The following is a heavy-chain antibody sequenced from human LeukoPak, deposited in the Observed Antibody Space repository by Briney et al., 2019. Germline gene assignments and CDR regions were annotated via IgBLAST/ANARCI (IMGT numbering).Heavy chain of an antibody. J-gene: IGHJ4*02. Sequence: SQTLSLTCTVSGGSISSGSYYWSWIRQPAGKGLEWIGRIYTSGSTNYNPSLKSRVTISVDTSKNQFSLKLSSVTAADTAVYYCARRRRVRALDHWGQGTLVTVSS. CDR1: GGSISSGSYY. CDR3: ARRRRVRALDH. CDR2: IYTSGST. V-gene: IGHV4-61*02.